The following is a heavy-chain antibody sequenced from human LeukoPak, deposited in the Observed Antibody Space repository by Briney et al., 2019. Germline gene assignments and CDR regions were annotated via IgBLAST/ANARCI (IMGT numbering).Heavy chain of an antibody. Sequence: GASVKLSCKASGYTFTGYYMHWVRQAPGQGLEWMGWINPNSGGTNYAQKFQGRVTMTRDTYISTAYMELSRLRSDDTAVYYCAKARFLEWSDAFDIWGQGTMVTVSS. CDR2: INPNSGGT. CDR3: AKARFLEWSDAFDI. CDR1: GYTFTGYY. D-gene: IGHD3-3*01. J-gene: IGHJ3*02. V-gene: IGHV1-2*02.